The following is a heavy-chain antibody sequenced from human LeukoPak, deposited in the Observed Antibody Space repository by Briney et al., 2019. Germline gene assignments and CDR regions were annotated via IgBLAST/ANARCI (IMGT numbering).Heavy chain of an antibody. CDR2: IYYSGST. D-gene: IGHD3-22*01. J-gene: IGHJ4*02. Sequence: SETLSLTCTVSGGSLSSYYWSWIRPPPGKGLEWIGYIYYSGSTNYNPSLKSRVTISVDTSKNQFSLKLSSVTAADTAVYYCARVGMYDSSGYYSIGLNYWGQGTLVTVSS. V-gene: IGHV4-59*01. CDR3: ARVGMYDSSGYYSIGLNY. CDR1: GGSLSSYY.